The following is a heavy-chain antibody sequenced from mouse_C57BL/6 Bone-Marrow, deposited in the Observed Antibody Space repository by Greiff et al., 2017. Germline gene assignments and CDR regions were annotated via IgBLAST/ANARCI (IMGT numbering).Heavy chain of an antibody. CDR3: ARHGFLYYSNYEREMDY. J-gene: IGHJ4*01. CDR1: GYTFTEYT. D-gene: IGHD2-5*01. V-gene: IGHV1-62-2*01. Sequence: VQGVESGAELVKPGASVKLSCKASGYTFTEYTIHWVKQRSGQGLEWIGWFYPGSGSTKYNEKFKDKATLTADKSSSTVYMELSRLTSEDSAVYFCARHGFLYYSNYEREMDYWGQGTSVTVSS. CDR2: FYPGSGST.